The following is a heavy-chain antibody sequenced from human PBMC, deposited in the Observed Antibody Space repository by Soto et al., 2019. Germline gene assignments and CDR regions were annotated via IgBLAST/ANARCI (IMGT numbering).Heavy chain of an antibody. Sequence: GGSLRLSCAASGFTFSSYAMSWVRQAPGKGLEWVSAISGSGGSTYYADSVKGRFTISRDNSKNTLYLQMNSLRAEDTAVYYCAKGRMEGDAYYYDSSGYYSRRYYGMDVWGQGTTVTVSS. V-gene: IGHV3-23*01. CDR3: AKGRMEGDAYYYDSSGYYSRRYYGMDV. J-gene: IGHJ6*02. CDR1: GFTFSSYA. CDR2: ISGSGGST. D-gene: IGHD3-22*01.